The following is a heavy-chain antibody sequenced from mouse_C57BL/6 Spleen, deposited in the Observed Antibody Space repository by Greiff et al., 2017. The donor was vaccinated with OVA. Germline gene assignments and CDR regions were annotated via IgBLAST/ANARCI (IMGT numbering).Heavy chain of an antibody. CDR2: INPGSGGT. J-gene: IGHJ2*01. CDR3: ARWEITTVVDY. D-gene: IGHD1-1*01. Sequence: QVQLQQSGAELVRPGTSVKVSCKASGYAFTNYLIEWVKQRPGQGLEWIGVINPGSGGTNYNEKFKGKATLTADKSSSTAYMQLSSLTSEDSAVYVCARWEITTVVDYWGQGTTLTVSS. V-gene: IGHV1-54*01. CDR1: GYAFTNYL.